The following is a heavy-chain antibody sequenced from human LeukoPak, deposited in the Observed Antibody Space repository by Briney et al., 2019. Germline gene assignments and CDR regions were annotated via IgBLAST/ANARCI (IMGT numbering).Heavy chain of an antibody. J-gene: IGHJ4*02. CDR3: AKSDCGTIGCKLLNY. CDR2: IRYDGSNK. Sequence: GGSLRLSFAASGFTFSSYGMHWVRPAPGKGLEWGACIRYDGSNKYYADSVKGRFTISRDNSKNTLYLQMNSLRAEDTAVYYCAKSDCGTIGCKLLNYWGQGTLVTVSS. V-gene: IGHV3-30*02. CDR1: GFTFSSYG. D-gene: IGHD2-21*01.